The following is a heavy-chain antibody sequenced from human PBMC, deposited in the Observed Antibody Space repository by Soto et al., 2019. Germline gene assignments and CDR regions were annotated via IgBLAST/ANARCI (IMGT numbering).Heavy chain of an antibody. D-gene: IGHD4-17*01. CDR2: IYYSGST. V-gene: IGHV4-39*01. CDR3: ATLPHYGDHKAGF. J-gene: IGHJ4*02. CDR1: GGSISSTNY. Sequence: QLQLQESGPGLVKPSETLSLTCTVSGGSISSTNYWGWIRQPPGKGLEWIGTIYYSGSTYYNSSLMSRVTTTLDTSKNQCSLKLTSVTAADTAVYNCATLPHYGDHKAGFWGQGTLVTVSS.